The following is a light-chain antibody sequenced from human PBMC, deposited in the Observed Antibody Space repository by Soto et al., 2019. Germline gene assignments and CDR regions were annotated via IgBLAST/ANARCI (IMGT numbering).Light chain of an antibody. V-gene: IGKV1-39*01. CDR2: AAS. CDR1: QSVSSY. Sequence: DIQMTQSPSSLSASVGDRATITCRASQSVSSYLNWYQQKPGNAPKLLIYAASSLQSGVPSRFSGSGSGTDFTLTISSLQPEDFATYFCQQSYSSPQTFGQGTKVDIK. CDR3: QQSYSSPQT. J-gene: IGKJ1*01.